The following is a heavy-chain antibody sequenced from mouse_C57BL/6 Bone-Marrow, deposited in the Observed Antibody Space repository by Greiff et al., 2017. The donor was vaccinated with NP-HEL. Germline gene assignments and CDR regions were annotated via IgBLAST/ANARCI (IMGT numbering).Heavy chain of an antibody. D-gene: IGHD6-5*01. Sequence: EVQLQESGGGLVKPGGSLKLSCAASGFTFSSYAMSWVRQTPEKRLEWVATISDGGSYTYYPDNVKGRFTISRDNAKNNLYLQMSHLKSEDTAMYYCARAYWFAYWGQGTLVTVSA. V-gene: IGHV5-4*01. CDR2: ISDGGSYT. J-gene: IGHJ3*01. CDR3: ARAYWFAY. CDR1: GFTFSSYA.